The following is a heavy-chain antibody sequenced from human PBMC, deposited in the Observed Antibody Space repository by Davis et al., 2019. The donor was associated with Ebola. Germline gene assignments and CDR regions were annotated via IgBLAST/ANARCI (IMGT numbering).Heavy chain of an antibody. V-gene: IGHV3-73*01. CDR1: ALILSGSS. Sequence: GRSLRLSCPASALILSGSSLHWVRQASGKGLEWVGRIRNKNDGDVTSYGASVEGRFTISRDDSKNTAYLQMNSLKTEDTAVYYCTRGAPYFMDVWGQGTTVTVSS. CDR2: IRNKNDGDVT. J-gene: IGHJ6*02. D-gene: IGHD2/OR15-2a*01. CDR3: TRGAPYFMDV.